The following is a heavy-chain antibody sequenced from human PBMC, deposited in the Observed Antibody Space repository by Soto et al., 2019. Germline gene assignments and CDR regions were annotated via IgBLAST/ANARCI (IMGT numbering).Heavy chain of an antibody. Sequence: SETLSLTCTVSGASISSYYWSWIRQPPGKGLEWLGYILYTGNTNYSPSLKSRVTMSVDTSKNQVSLKLSAVTAADTAVYFCARAAYGSGSYYAPYYYYAMDVWGQGTTVTVS. D-gene: IGHD3-10*01. CDR3: ARAAYGSGSYYAPYYYYAMDV. CDR2: ILYTGNT. J-gene: IGHJ6*02. CDR1: GASISSYY. V-gene: IGHV4-59*01.